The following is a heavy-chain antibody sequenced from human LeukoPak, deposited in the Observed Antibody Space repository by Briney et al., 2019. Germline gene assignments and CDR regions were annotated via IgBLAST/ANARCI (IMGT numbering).Heavy chain of an antibody. CDR3: ASGEWGLLGEWFFDY. CDR1: GFTFSNHY. J-gene: IGHJ4*02. Sequence: GGSLRLSCVASGFTFSNHYMTWVRQAPGKGLEWVANIRPDGSKEFYMDSLKGRFTISRDNGKNALYLQMNSLRAEDTGVYYCASGEWGLLGEWFFDYWGQGTLVTVSS. D-gene: IGHD3-3*01. V-gene: IGHV3-7*01. CDR2: IRPDGSKE.